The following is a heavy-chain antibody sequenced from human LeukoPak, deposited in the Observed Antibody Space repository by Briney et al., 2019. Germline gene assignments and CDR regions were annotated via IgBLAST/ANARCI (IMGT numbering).Heavy chain of an antibody. CDR3: ARDGLNYIDSSGYYSYYFDY. V-gene: IGHV3-30-3*01. CDR2: ISYDGSNK. Sequence: GGSLRLSCAASGFTFSSYAMHWVRQAPGKGLEWVAVISYDGSNKYYADSVKGRFTISRDNSKTTLYLQMNSLRAEDTAVYYCARDGLNYIDSSGYYSYYFDYWGQGTLVTVSS. J-gene: IGHJ4*02. CDR1: GFTFSSYA. D-gene: IGHD3-22*01.